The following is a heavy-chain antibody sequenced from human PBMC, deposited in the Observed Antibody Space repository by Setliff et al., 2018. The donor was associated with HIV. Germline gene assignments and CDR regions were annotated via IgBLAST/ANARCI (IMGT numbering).Heavy chain of an antibody. J-gene: IGHJ4*02. Sequence: GASVKVSCKASGYTFTGYYMHWVRQAPGQGLEWMGRINPNSGGTNYAQKFQGRVTMTRDTSISTAYMELSRLRSDDTAVYYCARDGPAPLTTVVTPGDYWGQGILVTVSS. V-gene: IGHV1-2*06. CDR1: GYTFTGYY. CDR3: ARDGPAPLTTVVTPGDY. CDR2: INPNSGGT. D-gene: IGHD4-17*01.